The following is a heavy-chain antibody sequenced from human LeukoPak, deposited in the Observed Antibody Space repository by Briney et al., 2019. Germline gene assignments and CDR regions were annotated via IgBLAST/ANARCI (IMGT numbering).Heavy chain of an antibody. CDR3: ASKGARGAY. CDR1: GFTFSSYS. D-gene: IGHD1-26*01. V-gene: IGHV3-48*01. Sequence: PGGSLRLSCAASGFTFSSYSMNWVRQAPGKGLEWVSYISSSSSTIYYADSVKGRFTISRDNAKNSLYLQMNSLRAEDTAVYYCASKGARGAYWGQGTLVTVSS. J-gene: IGHJ4*02. CDR2: ISSSSSTI.